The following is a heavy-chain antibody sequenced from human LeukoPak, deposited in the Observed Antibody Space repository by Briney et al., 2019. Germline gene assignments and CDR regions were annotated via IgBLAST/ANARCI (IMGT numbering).Heavy chain of an antibody. CDR2: IDWDDDK. Sequence: SGPTLVNPTQTLTLTCTFSGFSLSTSGMCVSWIRQPPGKALEWLALIDWDDDKYYSTSLKTRLTISKYTSKNQVVLTMTNMDPVDTATFYCARNYYGSGRYYNSDYWGQGTLVTVSS. V-gene: IGHV2-70*01. D-gene: IGHD3-10*01. CDR1: GFSLSTSGMC. CDR3: ARNYYGSGRYYNSDY. J-gene: IGHJ4*02.